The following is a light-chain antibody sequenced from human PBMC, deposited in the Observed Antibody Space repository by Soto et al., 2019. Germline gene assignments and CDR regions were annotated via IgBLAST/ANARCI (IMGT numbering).Light chain of an antibody. CDR2: AAS. CDR1: RSISNY. CDR3: QQSYSVPR. Sequence: DIQMTQSPASLSASVGDRVTITCRASRSISNYLNWYQQKSGKVPRLLIYAASSLQPGVPSRFRGTGTGTAFTLTITSLQHEDSATYYCQQSYSVPRFGQGTRVDVK. V-gene: IGKV1-39*01. J-gene: IGKJ1*01.